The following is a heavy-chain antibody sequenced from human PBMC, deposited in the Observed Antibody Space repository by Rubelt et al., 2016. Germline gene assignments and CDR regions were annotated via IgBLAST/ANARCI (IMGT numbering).Heavy chain of an antibody. CDR1: GYTFTSYA. Sequence: QVQLVQSGAEVKKPGASVKVSCKASGYTFTSYAMNWVRQAPGQGLEWMGWINTNTGNPTYAQGFTGRFVFSLATSVSTAYLQIISLKAEETAVYYCARVVVLTGTTSSGMDVWGQGTTVTVSS. J-gene: IGHJ6*02. V-gene: IGHV7-4-1*02. CDR3: ARVVVLTGTTSSGMDV. D-gene: IGHD1-7*01. CDR2: INTNTGNP.